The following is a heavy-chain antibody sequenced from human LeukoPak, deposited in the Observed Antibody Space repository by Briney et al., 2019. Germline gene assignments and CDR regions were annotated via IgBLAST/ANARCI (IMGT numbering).Heavy chain of an antibody. CDR1: GGSISSYY. Sequence: SETLSLTCTVPGGSISSYYWSWIRQPAGKGLEWIGRIYTSGSTNYNPSLKSRVTMSVDTSKNQFSLKLSSVTAADTAVYYCARDNSLRTHGAFDIWGQGTMVTVSS. J-gene: IGHJ3*02. V-gene: IGHV4-4*07. CDR3: ARDNSLRTHGAFDI. CDR2: IYTSGST. D-gene: IGHD2-2*01.